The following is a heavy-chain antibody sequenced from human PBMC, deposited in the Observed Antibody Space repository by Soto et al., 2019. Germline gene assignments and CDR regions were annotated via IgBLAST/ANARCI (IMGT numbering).Heavy chain of an antibody. Sequence: EVQLLESGGGLVQPGSSLRLSCAASGFTFSNYAMSWVRQTPGGGLEWVSSISGSGGSTFYADSVKGRFTISRDNPKNTVYLQMKSPRADEPAVYYCAKSRRNDTSTGFYLTYFDYWGRGTLVTVPS. D-gene: IGHD3-9*01. CDR3: AKSRRNDTSTGFYLTYFDY. J-gene: IGHJ4*02. V-gene: IGHV3-23*01. CDR1: GFTFSNYA. CDR2: ISGSGGST.